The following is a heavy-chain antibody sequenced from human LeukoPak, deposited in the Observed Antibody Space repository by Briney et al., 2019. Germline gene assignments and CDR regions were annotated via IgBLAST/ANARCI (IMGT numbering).Heavy chain of an antibody. D-gene: IGHD2-15*01. V-gene: IGHV3-11*04. CDR2: ISSSGDAI. CDR3: ARGIRGGSTARYSYYYMDV. CDR1: GFTFSDYY. Sequence: GGSLRLSCAASGFTFSDYYMSWIRQAPGKGLEWISYISSSGDAIYYADFVKARFTVSRDNAKNSLYLQVNTLRAEDTALYYCARGIRGGSTARYSYYYMDVWGKGTTVTVSS. J-gene: IGHJ6*03.